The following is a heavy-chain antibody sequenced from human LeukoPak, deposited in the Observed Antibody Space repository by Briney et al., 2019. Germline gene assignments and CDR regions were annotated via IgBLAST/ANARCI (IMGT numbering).Heavy chain of an antibody. CDR2: LYYNRGA. V-gene: IGHV4-59*01. J-gene: IGHJ3*02. CDR1: GGSISGYY. CDR3: ARHGNSRADAFDI. Sequence: SETLSLTCSVSGGSISGYYWSWSRQAPGKGVEWIGNLYYNRGAWYKSSLKSRITTSVDTSKSEFSLKLSSVTAADTAVYYCARHGNSRADAFDIWGQGTMVTVSS. D-gene: IGHD6-13*01.